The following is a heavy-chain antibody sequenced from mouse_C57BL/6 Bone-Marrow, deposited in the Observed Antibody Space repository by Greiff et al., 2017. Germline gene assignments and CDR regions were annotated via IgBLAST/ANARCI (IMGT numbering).Heavy chain of an antibody. CDR2: INPDSSTI. J-gene: IGHJ1*03. CDR1: GVYFSRYW. D-gene: IGHD1-1*01. Sequence: GVYFSRYWMCWVRRAPGKGLEWIGEINPDSSTINYAPSLKNKFIISRDNAKNTLYLQMSKVRSEDTALYYCASPYGSSSYWYFDVWGTGTTVTVSS. V-gene: IGHV4-1*01. CDR3: ASPYGSSSYWYFDV.